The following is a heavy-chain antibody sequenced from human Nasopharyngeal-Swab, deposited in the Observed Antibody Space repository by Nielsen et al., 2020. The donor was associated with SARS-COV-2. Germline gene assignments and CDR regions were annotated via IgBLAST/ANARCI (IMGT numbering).Heavy chain of an antibody. Sequence: ASVKVSCQTSGYTFIGYYIHWVRQAPGQGLEWMGRFNPNSGGTNYAQEPQGRVTMTGDTSISTAYMELSRVRSDDTAMYYCTRDRGSGYFDSWGQGTLVIVSS. CDR2: FNPNSGGT. CDR3: TRDRGSGYFDS. D-gene: IGHD3-3*01. V-gene: IGHV1-2*06. J-gene: IGHJ4*02. CDR1: GYTFIGYY.